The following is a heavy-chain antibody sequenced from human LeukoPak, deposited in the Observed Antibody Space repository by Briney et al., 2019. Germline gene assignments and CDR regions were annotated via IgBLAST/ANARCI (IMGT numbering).Heavy chain of an antibody. CDR1: EYTLTELH. V-gene: IGHV1-24*01. Sequence: GASVKVSCTVPEYTLTELHMYWVRQTPGKGLEWMGGFGPDDSETIYAQNFQGRVTMTEDTSTDTAYMELSSLKSDDTAVYYCAADRKIVGTTGAYVFWGQGTLVTVSS. CDR2: FGPDDSET. J-gene: IGHJ4*02. CDR3: AADRKIVGTTGAYVF. D-gene: IGHD1-26*01.